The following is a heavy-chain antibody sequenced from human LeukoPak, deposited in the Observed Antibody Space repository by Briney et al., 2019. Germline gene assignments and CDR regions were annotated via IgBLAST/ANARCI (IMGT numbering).Heavy chain of an antibody. CDR1: GYTFRSYG. D-gene: IGHD2-15*01. J-gene: IGHJ5*02. V-gene: IGHV1-18*01. Sequence: ASVKVSCKASGYTFRSYGISWVRQAPGQRLEWMGWISVYNGHTNYAQKLQDRVTMTTDTSTNTAYMGLRSLRSDDTAVYYCAKFCSGGGCYHNWFDPWGQGTLVTVSS. CDR3: AKFCSGGGCYHNWFDP. CDR2: ISVYNGHT.